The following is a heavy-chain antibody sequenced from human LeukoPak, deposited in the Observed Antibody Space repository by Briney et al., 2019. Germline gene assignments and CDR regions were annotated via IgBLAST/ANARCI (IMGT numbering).Heavy chain of an antibody. V-gene: IGHV4-34*01. Sequence: PSETLSLTCAVYGGSFSGYYWSWIRQPPGKGLEWIGEINHSGSTNYNPSLKSRVTISVDTSKKQFSLKVSSVTAADTAVYYCAREDRYGMDVWGQGTRSPSP. CDR1: GGSFSGYY. J-gene: IGHJ6*02. CDR3: AREDRYGMDV. CDR2: INHSGST.